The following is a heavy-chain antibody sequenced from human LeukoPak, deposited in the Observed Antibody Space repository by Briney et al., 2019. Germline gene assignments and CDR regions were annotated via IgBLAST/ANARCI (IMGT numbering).Heavy chain of an antibody. CDR3: ARMYHAFDF. CDR2: ISGSTTFM. CDR1: GFTFSSYT. Sequence: GGSLRLSCAASGFTFSSYTMNWVRQAPGKGLEWVSSISGSTTFMYYADSVKGRFTISRDIAKNSLFLQMNSLRAEDTAVYYCARMYHAFDFWGQGTMVTVSS. J-gene: IGHJ3*01. D-gene: IGHD2-2*01. V-gene: IGHV3-21*01.